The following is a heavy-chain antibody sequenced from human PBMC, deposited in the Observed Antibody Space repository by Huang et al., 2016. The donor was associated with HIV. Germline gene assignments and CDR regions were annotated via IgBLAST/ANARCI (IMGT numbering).Heavy chain of an antibody. CDR1: GFIFSSYG. CDR2: ISYDGSNK. V-gene: IGHV3-30*18. Sequence: QVQLVESGGGVVQPGRSLRLSCAASGFIFSSYGMHWVRQAPGKGLECGAVISYDGSNKYYADSVKGRFTISRDNSKNTLYLQMNSLRAEDTAVYYCAKSGSGWYSNYYYGMDVWGQGTTVTVSS. D-gene: IGHD6-19*01. J-gene: IGHJ6*02. CDR3: AKSGSGWYSNYYYGMDV.